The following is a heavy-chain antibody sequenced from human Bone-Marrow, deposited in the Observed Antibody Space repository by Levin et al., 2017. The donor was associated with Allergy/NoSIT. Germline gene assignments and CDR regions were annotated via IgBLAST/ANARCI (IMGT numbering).Heavy chain of an antibody. CDR3: ARERMKSNLGVKHYYYGMDV. CDR2: INPNSGGT. CDR1: GYIFTDYY. V-gene: IGHV1/OR15-1*04. D-gene: IGHD3-3*01. Sequence: GASVKVSCRASGYIFTDYYMHWVRQAPGQELGWMGRINPNSGGTNYAQKFQGRVTMTRDTSISTAYMELSSLRAEDTAVYFCARERMKSNLGVKHYYYGMDVWGQGTTVTVSS. J-gene: IGHJ6*02.